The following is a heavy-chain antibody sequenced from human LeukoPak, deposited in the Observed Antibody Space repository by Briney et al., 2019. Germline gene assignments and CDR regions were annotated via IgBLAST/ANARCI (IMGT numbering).Heavy chain of an antibody. CDR3: AKDVSWWATADY. D-gene: IGHD2-15*01. CDR2: VGGDEKT. Sequence: GGSLRLSCAASGFSFSGNAMSWVRQVPGRGLEWVSGVGGDEKTHYADFVRGRFTISRDNARNTVFLQMNSVTVEDAAVYYCAKDVSWWATADYWGQGVLVTVSS. CDR1: GFSFSGNA. J-gene: IGHJ4*02. V-gene: IGHV3-23*01.